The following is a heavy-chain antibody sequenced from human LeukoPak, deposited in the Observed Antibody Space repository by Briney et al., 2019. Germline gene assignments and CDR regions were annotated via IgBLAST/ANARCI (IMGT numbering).Heavy chain of an antibody. CDR2: ISSSSSYI. V-gene: IGHV3-21*01. CDR1: GFTFSSYA. J-gene: IGHJ4*02. D-gene: IGHD3-10*01. CDR3: ARDPGLLWFGELSATPNYFDY. Sequence: PGGSLRLSCAASGFTFSSYAIHWVRQAPGKGLEWVSSISSSSSYIYYADSVKGRFTISRDNAKNSLYLQMNSLRAEDTAVYYCARDPGLLWFGELSATPNYFDYWGQGTLVTVSS.